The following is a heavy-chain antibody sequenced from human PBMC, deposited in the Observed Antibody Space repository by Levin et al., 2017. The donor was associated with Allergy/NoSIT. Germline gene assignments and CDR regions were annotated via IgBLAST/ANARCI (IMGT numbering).Heavy chain of an antibody. CDR1: FFSFILFPSS. V-gene: IGHV4-61*01. CDR3: ARNRIIVSGGKDYYYGMDV. J-gene: IGHJ6*02. D-gene: IGHD5/OR15-5a*01. CDR2: INYRGGT. Sequence: SSETLSLTCTVSFFSFILFPSSFLFLLPPPGKGLEWIGYINYRGGTNYNPSLKSRVTISVDTSKNEFSLKLTSVTAADTAVYYCARNRIIVSGGKDYYYGMDVWGQGTTVTVSS.